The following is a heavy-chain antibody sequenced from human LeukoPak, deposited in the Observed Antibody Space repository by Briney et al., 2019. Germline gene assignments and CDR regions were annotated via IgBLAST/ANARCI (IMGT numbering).Heavy chain of an antibody. Sequence: GGSLRLSCAASGFTFSSYGMHWVRQAPGKGLEWVAVIWYDRSNKYYADPVKGRFTISRDNSKNTLYLQMNSLRAEDTAVYYCARDYDYVHGMDVWGQGTTVTVSS. CDR1: GFTFSSYG. J-gene: IGHJ6*02. V-gene: IGHV3-33*01. CDR2: IWYDRSNK. CDR3: ARDYDYVHGMDV. D-gene: IGHD3-16*01.